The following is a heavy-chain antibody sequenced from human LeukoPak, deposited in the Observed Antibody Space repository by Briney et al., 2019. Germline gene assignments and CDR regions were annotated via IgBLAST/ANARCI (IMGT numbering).Heavy chain of an antibody. D-gene: IGHD3-22*01. CDR1: GFTFSSYW. J-gene: IGHJ4*02. Sequence: PGGSLRLSCAASGFTFSSYWMSWVRQAPGKGLEWVATIKQDGSEKDFVDSVKGRLTISRDNAKNSLYLQMNSLRAEDTALYYCARVGYYYHYWGQGTLVTVSS. CDR2: IKQDGSEK. V-gene: IGHV3-7*01. CDR3: ARVGYYYHY.